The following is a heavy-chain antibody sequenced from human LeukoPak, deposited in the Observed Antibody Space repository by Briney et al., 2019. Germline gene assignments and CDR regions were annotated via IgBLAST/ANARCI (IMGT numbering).Heavy chain of an antibody. CDR1: GYTFTSYY. CDR2: INPSGGST. CDR3: ARDGITMVRGVLRFRHYWFDP. J-gene: IGHJ5*02. Sequence: ASVKVSCKASGYTFTSYYMHWVRQAPGQGLEWMGIINPSGGSTSYAQKFQGRVTMTRDTSTSTVYMELSSLRSEDTAVYYCARDGITMVRGVLRFRHYWFDPWGQGTLVTVSS. V-gene: IGHV1-46*01. D-gene: IGHD3-10*01.